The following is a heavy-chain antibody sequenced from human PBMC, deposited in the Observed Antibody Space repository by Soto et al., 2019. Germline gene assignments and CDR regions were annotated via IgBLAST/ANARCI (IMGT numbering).Heavy chain of an antibody. CDR3: ARGDFYSTANYYAGWFDP. V-gene: IGHV1-2*02. J-gene: IGHJ5*02. D-gene: IGHD3-22*01. CDR1: GYIFTGYY. CDR2: FNPNSGGT. Sequence: QVQLVQSGAEVKKPGASVKVSCKASGYIFTGYYMHWLRQAPGQGLEWMGWFNPNSGGTKDAQKFQGRVTMTNDTSINTAYMEQSGLITDDTAVYYCARGDFYSTANYYAGWFDPWGQGTLVTVSS.